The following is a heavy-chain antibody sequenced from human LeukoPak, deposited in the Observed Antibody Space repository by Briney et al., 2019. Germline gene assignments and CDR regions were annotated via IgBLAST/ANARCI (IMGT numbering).Heavy chain of an antibody. D-gene: IGHD6-13*01. Sequence: PSETLSLTCTVSGGSISSYYWSWLRQPAGKGLEWIGRIYTSGSTNYNPSLKSRVTMSVDTSKNQFSLKLSSVTAADTAVYYCARATYSSSADAFDIWGQGTMVTVSS. CDR3: ARATYSSSADAFDI. CDR1: GGSISSYY. V-gene: IGHV4-4*07. J-gene: IGHJ3*02. CDR2: IYTSGST.